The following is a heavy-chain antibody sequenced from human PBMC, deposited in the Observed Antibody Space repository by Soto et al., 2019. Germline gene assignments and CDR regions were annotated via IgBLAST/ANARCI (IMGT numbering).Heavy chain of an antibody. V-gene: IGHV4-61*01. CDR1: GGSVSSGSYY. CDR3: ARKCCNDYYYSYGMDG. Sequence: PSENLSLTCTVSGGSVSSGSYYWSWIRQPPGKGLEWIGYIYYSGSTNYNPSLKSRVTISVDTSKNQFSLKLSSVTAADTAVYYCARKCCNDYYYSYGMDGWGQGTSVTVS. D-gene: IGHD2-15*01. CDR2: IYYSGST. J-gene: IGHJ6*02.